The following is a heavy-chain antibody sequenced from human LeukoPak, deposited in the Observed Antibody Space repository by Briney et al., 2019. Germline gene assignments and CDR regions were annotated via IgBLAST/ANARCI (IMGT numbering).Heavy chain of an antibody. CDR3: ARHNPQTTVTSLDY. V-gene: IGHV4-59*08. D-gene: IGHD4-17*01. Sequence: SETLSLTCTVSGGSISSYYWSWIRQPPGKGLEWIGYIYYSGSTYYNPSLKSRVTISVDTSKNQFSLKLSSVTAADTAVYYCARHNPQTTVTSLDYWGQGTLVTVSS. CDR2: IYYSGST. J-gene: IGHJ4*02. CDR1: GGSISSYY.